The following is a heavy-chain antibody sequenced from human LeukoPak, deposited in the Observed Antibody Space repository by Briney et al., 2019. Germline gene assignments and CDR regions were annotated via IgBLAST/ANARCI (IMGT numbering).Heavy chain of an antibody. V-gene: IGHV4-59*01. D-gene: IGHD3-22*01. Sequence: PSETLSLTCTVSGGPISSYYWSWIRQPPGKGLEGIGYIYYSGSTNYTPSLKSRVTISVDTSKNQFSLKLSSVTAADTAVYYCARYYYDSSGYYVLDYWGQGTLVTVSS. CDR3: ARYYYDSSGYYVLDY. CDR2: IYYSGST. CDR1: GGPISSYY. J-gene: IGHJ4*02.